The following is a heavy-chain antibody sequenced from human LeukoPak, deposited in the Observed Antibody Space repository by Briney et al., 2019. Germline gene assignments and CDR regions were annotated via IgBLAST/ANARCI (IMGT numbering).Heavy chain of an antibody. J-gene: IGHJ3*02. D-gene: IGHD6-13*01. CDR1: GYTFTGYY. Sequence: ASVKVSCKASGYTFTGYYMHWVRRAPGQGLEWMGRINPNSGGTNYAQKFQGRVTMTRDTSISTAYMELSRLRSDDTAVYYCARVPAGYSSSWYTGKFDIWGQGTMVTVSS. V-gene: IGHV1-2*06. CDR3: ARVPAGYSSSWYTGKFDI. CDR2: INPNSGGT.